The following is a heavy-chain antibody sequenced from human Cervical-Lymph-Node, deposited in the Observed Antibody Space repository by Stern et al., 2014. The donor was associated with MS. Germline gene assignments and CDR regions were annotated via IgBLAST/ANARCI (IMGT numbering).Heavy chain of an antibody. D-gene: IGHD6-13*01. CDR2: IWYDGSNP. CDR1: GFSFSRYA. J-gene: IGHJ4*02. Sequence: DQLVESGGGVVQPGRSLRLSCAASGFSFSRYAMHLVRQAPGKGLEWVALIWYDGSNPYYADSVTGRFTISRDNFKNTLYLQMNSLRAEDTAVYYCASAYSSSHYYFDYWGQGTLVTVSS. CDR3: ASAYSSSHYYFDY. V-gene: IGHV3-33*01.